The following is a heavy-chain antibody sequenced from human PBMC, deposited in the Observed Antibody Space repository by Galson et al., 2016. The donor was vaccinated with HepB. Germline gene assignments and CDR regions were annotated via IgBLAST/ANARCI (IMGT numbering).Heavy chain of an antibody. J-gene: IGHJ3*01. CDR3: ARANIVYRGVFDAFDF. D-gene: IGHD2/OR15-2a*01. V-gene: IGHV3-23*01. CDR2: MYSGGGT. Sequence: SLRLSCAASGFTFNTYAMAWVRQTPGKGLEWVSVMYSGGGTDYADSVKGRYTISRDNSKNTLYLQMNSLRVEDTAVYYCARANIVYRGVFDAFDFWGQGAMVTVSS. CDR1: GFTFNTYA.